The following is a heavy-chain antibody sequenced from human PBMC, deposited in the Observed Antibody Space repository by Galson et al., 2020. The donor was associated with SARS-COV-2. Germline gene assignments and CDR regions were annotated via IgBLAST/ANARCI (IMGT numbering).Heavy chain of an antibody. CDR1: GYTFTGYY. J-gene: IGHJ4*02. CDR3: ARGPNVLRYFDWLPSPFDY. Sequence: ASVKVSCKASGYTFTGYYMHWVRQAPGQGLEWMGWINPNSGGTNYAQKFQGRVTMTRDTSISTAYMELSGLRSDDTAVYYCARGPNVLRYFDWLPSPFDYWGQGTLVTVSS. D-gene: IGHD3-9*01. CDR2: INPNSGGT. V-gene: IGHV1-2*02.